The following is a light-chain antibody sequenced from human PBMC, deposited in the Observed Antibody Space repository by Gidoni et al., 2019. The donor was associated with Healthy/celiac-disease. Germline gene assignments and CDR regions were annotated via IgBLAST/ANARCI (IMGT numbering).Light chain of an antibody. V-gene: IGKV3-11*01. CDR2: DAS. Sequence: EIMLTQSPTTLSLSPGERATLSCRASQSVSSYLAWYQQKPGQAPRLLIYDASNRATGIPARFRGSGSGTDFTLTISSLEPEDFAVYYCQQRSNWPFTVGPGTKVDIK. J-gene: IGKJ3*01. CDR1: QSVSSY. CDR3: QQRSNWPFT.